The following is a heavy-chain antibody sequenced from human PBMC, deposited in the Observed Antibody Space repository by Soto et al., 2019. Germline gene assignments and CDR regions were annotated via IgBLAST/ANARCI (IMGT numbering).Heavy chain of an antibody. Sequence: SETLSLTCTVSDGSISSYYWSWIRQPPGKGLEWIGYIYYSGSTDHNPSLKSRVTISVDTSKNQFSLKLSSVTAADTAVYFCARHWYGSGTHYPFDSRGQGTLVTVSS. CDR1: DGSISSYY. CDR3: ARHWYGSGTHYPFDS. CDR2: IYYSGST. D-gene: IGHD3-10*01. V-gene: IGHV4-59*08. J-gene: IGHJ4*02.